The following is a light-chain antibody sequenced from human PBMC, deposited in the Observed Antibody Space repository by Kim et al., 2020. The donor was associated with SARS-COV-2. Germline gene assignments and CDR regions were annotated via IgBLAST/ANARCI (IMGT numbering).Light chain of an antibody. CDR3: QQDYNLPLT. V-gene: IGKV3D-7*01. CDR2: DAS. Sequence: PGERVTLSCRASQNVSSSSLTWYQQKPGQAPRLLIYDASTRATGIPARFSGSWSGTDFALTINSLQPEDFALYYCQQDYNLPLTFGGGTKVEIK. J-gene: IGKJ4*01. CDR1: QNVSSSS.